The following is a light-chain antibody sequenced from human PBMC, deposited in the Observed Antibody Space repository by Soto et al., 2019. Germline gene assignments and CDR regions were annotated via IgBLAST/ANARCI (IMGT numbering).Light chain of an antibody. Sequence: AIRMTQSPSSLSASTGDRVPITCRASQGISSYLAWYQQKPGKAPKLLIYAAYNLQSGVPSRFSGSGSGTEFTLTISSLQPEDFATYYCQQLNNYPRTFGQGTKVDIK. CDR2: AAY. V-gene: IGKV1-8*01. J-gene: IGKJ1*01. CDR3: QQLNNYPRT. CDR1: QGISSY.